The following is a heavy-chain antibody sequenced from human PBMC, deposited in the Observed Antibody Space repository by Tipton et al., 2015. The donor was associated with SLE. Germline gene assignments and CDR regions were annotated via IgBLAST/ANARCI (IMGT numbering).Heavy chain of an antibody. CDR2: IKQDGSET. D-gene: IGHD1-26*01. CDR1: GFTFSNYW. J-gene: IGHJ4*02. CDR3: AKLAGVGTKRNYFDY. V-gene: IGHV3-7*01. Sequence: SLRLSCTASGFTFSNYWMSWVRQAPGKGLEWVGNIKQDGSETQYVDSVKGRFTISRDNAKNSLYLQMNSLRAADTAVYYCAKLAGVGTKRNYFDYWGQGTLVTVSS.